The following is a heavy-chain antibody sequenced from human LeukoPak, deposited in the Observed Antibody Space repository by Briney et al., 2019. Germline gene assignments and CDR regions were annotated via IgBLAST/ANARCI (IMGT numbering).Heavy chain of an antibody. D-gene: IGHD3-10*01. Sequence: PGGSLRLSCQASGFTFSDYAMSWVRQAPRKGLEWVSSINPDGGSFFADSVKGRFTISRDDSRSVVYLQMNTLSAEDTAVYYCARSGVATCHYWGQGILVTVSS. CDR3: ARSGVATCHY. J-gene: IGHJ4*02. V-gene: IGHV3-23*01. CDR2: INPDGGS. CDR1: GFTFSDYA.